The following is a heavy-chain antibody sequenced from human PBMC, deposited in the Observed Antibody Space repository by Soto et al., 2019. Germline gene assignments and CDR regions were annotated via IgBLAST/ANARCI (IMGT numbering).Heavy chain of an antibody. Sequence: GGSLRLSCAASGFTFSSYGMHWVRQAPGKGLEWVAVISYDGSNKYYADSVKGRFTISRDNSKNTLYLQMNSLRAEDTAVYYCAKDSSSWTRADYWGQGTLVTVSS. D-gene: IGHD6-13*01. CDR3: AKDSSSWTRADY. CDR1: GFTFSSYG. V-gene: IGHV3-30*18. J-gene: IGHJ4*02. CDR2: ISYDGSNK.